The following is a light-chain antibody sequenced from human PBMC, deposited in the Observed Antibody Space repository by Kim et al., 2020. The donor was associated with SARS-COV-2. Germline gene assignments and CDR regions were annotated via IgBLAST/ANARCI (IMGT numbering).Light chain of an antibody. Sequence: QSVLTQPPSESGTPGQRVTISCSGSSSNIATNAINWYQQLPGTAPTLLIYRNNQRPSGVPDRFSGSKSGTSASLAISGHQSEDEADYYCASWDDSLNGVVFGGGTQLTVL. CDR1: SSNIATNA. CDR2: RNN. V-gene: IGLV1-44*01. CDR3: ASWDDSLNGVV. J-gene: IGLJ2*01.